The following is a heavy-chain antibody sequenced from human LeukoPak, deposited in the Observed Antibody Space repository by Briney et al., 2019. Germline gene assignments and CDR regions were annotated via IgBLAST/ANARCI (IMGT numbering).Heavy chain of an antibody. J-gene: IGHJ5*02. D-gene: IGHD4-17*01. CDR3: ARLVTVTKTLDP. CDR2: IYYSGST. Sequence: SETLSLTCTVSGGSISSSSYYWGWIRQPPGKGLEWIGSIYYSGSTYYNPSLKSRVTISVDTSKNQFSLKLSSVTAADTAVYYCARLVTVTKTLDPWGQGTLVTVSS. V-gene: IGHV4-39*01. CDR1: GGSISSSSYY.